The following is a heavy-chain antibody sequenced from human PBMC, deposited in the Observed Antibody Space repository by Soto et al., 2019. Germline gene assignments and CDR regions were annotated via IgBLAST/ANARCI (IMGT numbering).Heavy chain of an antibody. D-gene: IGHD5-18*01. V-gene: IGHV3-48*02. CDR1: GFTFSSYS. CDR2: ISTSGSTI. CDR3: AKARGYSYGYFAY. Sequence: GGSLRLSCAASGFTFSSYSMNWVRQAPGKGLEWVSYISTSGSTIYYADSVEGRFTISRDNAKNSLYLQMNSLRDEDTAVYYCAKARGYSYGYFAYWGQGTLVTGSS. J-gene: IGHJ4*02.